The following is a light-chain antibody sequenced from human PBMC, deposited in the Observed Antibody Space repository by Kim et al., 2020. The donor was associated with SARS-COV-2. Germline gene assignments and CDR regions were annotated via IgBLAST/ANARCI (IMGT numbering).Light chain of an antibody. CDR3: HQYNYWPQT. V-gene: IGKV3-15*01. CDR2: RAS. J-gene: IGKJ1*01. CDR1: QSVNSH. Sequence: VSPGDRVPLSCMASQSVNSHLAWYQQKPAQAPRLLIYRASTRASCIPARFSAGGSGTEFTLTITSLQFEDFAVYHCHQYNYWPQTFGQGTKVDIK.